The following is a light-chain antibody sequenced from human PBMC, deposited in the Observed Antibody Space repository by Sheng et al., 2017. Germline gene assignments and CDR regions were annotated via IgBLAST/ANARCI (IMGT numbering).Light chain of an antibody. CDR3: QQSYVPVAT. V-gene: IGKV1-39*01. Sequence: DIQMTQSPSSLSASIGDRVNITCRAGQTISKFLNWYQHKPGKSPSLLIYAASSLQSGVPSRFSGSGSGTVFTLTISSLQPEDFATYYCQQSYVPVATFGQGDQGGNQT. J-gene: IGKJ1*01. CDR1: QTISKF. CDR2: AAS.